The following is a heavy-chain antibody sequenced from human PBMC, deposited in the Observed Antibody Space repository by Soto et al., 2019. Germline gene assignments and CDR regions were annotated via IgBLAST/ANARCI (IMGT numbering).Heavy chain of an antibody. CDR1: GYTFTSYG. CDR3: ARVTMIVVVTDAFAI. Sequence: ASVKVSCKASGYTFTSYGISWVRQAPGQGLEWMGWISAYNGNTNYAQKLQGRVTMTTDTSTSTAYMELRSLRSDDTAVYYCARVTMIVVVTDAFAIWGQGTMVTVSS. CDR2: ISAYNGNT. D-gene: IGHD3-22*01. J-gene: IGHJ3*02. V-gene: IGHV1-18*01.